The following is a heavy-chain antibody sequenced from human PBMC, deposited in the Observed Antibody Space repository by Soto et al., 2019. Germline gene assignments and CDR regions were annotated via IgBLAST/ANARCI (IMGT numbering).Heavy chain of an antibody. J-gene: IGHJ5*02. V-gene: IGHV5-51*01. CDR3: ARRTYALERQIWFDP. Sequence: GESLKISCRDSGYDFTTYWIGWVRQMPGRGLEWVAIIHPSDSDARYSPSLQGQVTISADKSINTIYLQWRSLKASDTAMYYCARRTYALERQIWFDPWGQGTLVTAPQ. CDR2: IHPSDSDA. D-gene: IGHD3-16*01. CDR1: GYDFTTYW.